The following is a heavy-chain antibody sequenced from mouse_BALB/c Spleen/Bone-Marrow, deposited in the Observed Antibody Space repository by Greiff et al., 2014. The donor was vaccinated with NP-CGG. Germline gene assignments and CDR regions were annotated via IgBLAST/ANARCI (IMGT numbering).Heavy chain of an antibody. CDR2: IWAGGST. CDR1: GFSLTSYG. Sequence: VKLMESGPGVVAPSQSLSITCTVSGFSLTSYGVHWVRQPPGKGLEWLGVIWAGGSTNYNSALMSRLSISKDNSKSQVFLKMNSLQTDDTAMYYCARVYLWYFDVWGAGTTVTVSS. V-gene: IGHV2-9*02. J-gene: IGHJ1*01. CDR3: ARVYLWYFDV. D-gene: IGHD2-3*01.